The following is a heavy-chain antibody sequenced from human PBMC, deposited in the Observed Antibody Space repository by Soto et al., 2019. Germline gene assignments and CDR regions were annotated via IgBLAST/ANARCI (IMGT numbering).Heavy chain of an antibody. D-gene: IGHD3-10*01. J-gene: IGHJ6*02. CDR2: INPNSGGT. Sequence: GASVKVSCKASGYTFTGYYMHWVRQAPGQGLEWMGWINPNSGGTNYAQKFQGRVTMTRDTSISTAYMELSRLRSDDTAVYYCARDGGRGTMARGGGREGYYYGMDVWGQGTTVTVSS. CDR3: ARDGGRGTMARGGGREGYYYGMDV. CDR1: GYTFTGYY. V-gene: IGHV1-2*02.